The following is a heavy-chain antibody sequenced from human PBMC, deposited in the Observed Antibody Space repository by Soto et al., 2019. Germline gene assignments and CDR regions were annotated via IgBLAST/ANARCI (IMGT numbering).Heavy chain of an antibody. CDR1: GYTFTSYG. CDR3: AREGFRITIFGVVIDWFDP. CDR2: ISAYNGNT. Sequence: ASVKVSCKASGYTFTSYGISWVRQAPGQGLEWMGWISAYNGNTNYAQKLQGRVTMTTDTSTSTAYMELRSLRSDDTAVYYCAREGFRITIFGVVIDWFDPWGQGTLVTVSS. V-gene: IGHV1-18*01. D-gene: IGHD3-3*01. J-gene: IGHJ5*02.